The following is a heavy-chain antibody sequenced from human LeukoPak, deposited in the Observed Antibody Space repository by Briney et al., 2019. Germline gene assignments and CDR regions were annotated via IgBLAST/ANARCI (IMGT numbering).Heavy chain of an antibody. J-gene: IGHJ6*02. CDR1: GGSISSYY. D-gene: IGHD3-10*01. V-gene: IGHV4-59*08. Sequence: SETLSLTCTVSGGSISSYYWRWLRQPPGKGLEWIGYIYYSGSTNYNPSLKSRVTISVHTSKTQFSLKLSSVTAADTAVYYCARSITMVRGSYYYGMDVWGQGTTVTVSS. CDR3: ARSITMVRGSYYYGMDV. CDR2: IYYSGST.